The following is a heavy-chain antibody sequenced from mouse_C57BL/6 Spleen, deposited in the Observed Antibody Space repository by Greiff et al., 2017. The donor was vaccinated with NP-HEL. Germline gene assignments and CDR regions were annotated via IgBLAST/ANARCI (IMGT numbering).Heavy chain of an antibody. Sequence: VQLQQPGAELVKPGASVKMSCKASGYTFTNYWITWVKQRPGQGLEWIGDIYPGSGSTNYNEKFKSKATMTVDTSSSTAYMTLSSLTSEDSAVYYGANNYSGSSYDYFDYWGQGTTLTVSS. CDR2: IYPGSGST. J-gene: IGHJ2*01. D-gene: IGHD1-1*01. CDR1: GYTFTNYW. CDR3: ANNYSGSSYDYFDY. V-gene: IGHV1-55*01.